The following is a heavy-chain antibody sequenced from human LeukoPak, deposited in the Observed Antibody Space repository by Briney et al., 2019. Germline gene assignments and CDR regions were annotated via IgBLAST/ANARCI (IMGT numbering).Heavy chain of an antibody. CDR3: ARVQYGSGSYSVDY. J-gene: IGHJ4*02. Sequence: PGGSLRLSCAASGFTFSSYEMNWVRQAPGKGLEWVSYISSSGSTIYYADSVKGRFTISRDNAKNSLYLQMNSRRAEDTAVYYCARVQYGSGSYSVDYWGQGTLVTVSS. V-gene: IGHV3-48*03. D-gene: IGHD3-10*01. CDR1: GFTFSSYE. CDR2: ISSSGSTI.